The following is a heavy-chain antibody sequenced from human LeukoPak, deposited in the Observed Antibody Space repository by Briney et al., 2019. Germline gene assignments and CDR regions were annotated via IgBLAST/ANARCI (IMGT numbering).Heavy chain of an antibody. CDR2: ISSSSSAI. CDR3: AELGITMIGGV. D-gene: IGHD3-10*02. J-gene: IGHJ6*04. CDR1: GFSFSTSS. Sequence: GGSLRLSCAASGFSFSTSSMNWVRQAPGKGLEWISYISSSSSAIYYADSVRGRFTISRDNAKNSLYLQMNSLRAEDTAVYYCAELGITMIGGVWGKGTTVTIPS. V-gene: IGHV3-48*01.